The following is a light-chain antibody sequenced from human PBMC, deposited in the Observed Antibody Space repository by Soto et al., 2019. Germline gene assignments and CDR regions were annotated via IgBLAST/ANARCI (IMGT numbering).Light chain of an antibody. CDR1: QSVGSNY. J-gene: IGKJ1*01. CDR3: QQYGSSPET. CDR2: GAS. Sequence: EIVLTQSPGTLSLSPGERATLSCRASQSVGSNYLAWYQQKPGLAPRLLLYGASSRATGIPDRFSGSGSGTDFTLTISRLEPEDFAVYYCQQYGSSPETFGQGTKVDIK. V-gene: IGKV3-20*01.